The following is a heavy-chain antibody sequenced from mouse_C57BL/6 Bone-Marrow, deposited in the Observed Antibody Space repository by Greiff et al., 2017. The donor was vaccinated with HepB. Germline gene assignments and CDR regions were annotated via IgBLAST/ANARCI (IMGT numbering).Heavy chain of an antibody. CDR2: IDPETGGT. CDR3: TRGVGWLSYYCDY. Sequence: QVQLQQSGAELVRPGASVTLSCKASGYTFTDYEMHWVKQTPVHGLEWIGAIDPETGGTAYNQKFKGKAILTADKSSSTAYMELRSLTSEDSAVYYCTRGVGWLSYYCDYRGQGTTLTVSS. CDR1: GYTFTDYE. D-gene: IGHD2-3*01. V-gene: IGHV1-15*01. J-gene: IGHJ2*01.